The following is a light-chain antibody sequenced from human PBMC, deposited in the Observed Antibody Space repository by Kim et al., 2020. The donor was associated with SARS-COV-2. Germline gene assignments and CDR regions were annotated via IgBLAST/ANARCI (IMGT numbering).Light chain of an antibody. CDR1: RRRCYY. J-gene: IGLJ2*01. V-gene: IGLV3-19*01. CDR3: ISRDSSGNPVV. CDR2: GKN. Sequence: AVGQTVRTTCQRDRRRCYYASWYQQKPGQAPVLVIYGKNDRPSGIPDRFYGYSSGNTASLTITGAQAENEADYYCISRDSSGNPVVFGGGTQLTVL.